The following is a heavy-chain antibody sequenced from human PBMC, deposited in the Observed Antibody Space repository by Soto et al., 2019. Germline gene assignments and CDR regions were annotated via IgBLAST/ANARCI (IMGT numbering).Heavy chain of an antibody. CDR3: ARTGAGIAAAGTRSWYFDY. Sequence: PSETLSLTCTVSGGSISSSSYYWGWIRQPPGKGLEWIGSIYYSGSTYYNPSLKSRVTISVDTSKNQFSLKLSSVTAADTAVYYCARTGAGIAAAGTRSWYFDYWGQGTLVTVS. CDR1: GGSISSSSYY. CDR2: IYYSGST. J-gene: IGHJ4*02. D-gene: IGHD6-13*01. V-gene: IGHV4-39*01.